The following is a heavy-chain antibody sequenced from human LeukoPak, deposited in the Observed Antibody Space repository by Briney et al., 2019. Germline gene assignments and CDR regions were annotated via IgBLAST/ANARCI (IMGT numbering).Heavy chain of an antibody. CDR1: GGSISTSNYY. J-gene: IGHJ4*02. CDR3: ARDSWGRFDY. V-gene: IGHV4-39*07. Sequence: SETLSLTCTVSGGSISTSNYYWGWIRQPPGKGLEWIGNIFYSGTTKYNPSLKSRVTILSDVSKNQFSLNLTSVTAADTAVYYCARDSWGRFDYWGQGTLVAVSS. CDR2: IFYSGTT. D-gene: IGHD7-27*01.